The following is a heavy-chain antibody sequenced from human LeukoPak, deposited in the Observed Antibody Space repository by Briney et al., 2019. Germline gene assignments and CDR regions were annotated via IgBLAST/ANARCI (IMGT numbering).Heavy chain of an antibody. CDR2: IYYSGST. CDR1: GGSISSYY. V-gene: IGHV4-59*08. Sequence: SETLSLTCTVSGGSISSYYWSWMRQSPGKGLEWIGYIYYSGSTNYNPSLKSRVTISLDTSENQFSLQLSSVTAADTAVYYCASTDWNYARWGQGILVTVSS. CDR3: ASTDWNYAR. D-gene: IGHD1-7*01. J-gene: IGHJ4*02.